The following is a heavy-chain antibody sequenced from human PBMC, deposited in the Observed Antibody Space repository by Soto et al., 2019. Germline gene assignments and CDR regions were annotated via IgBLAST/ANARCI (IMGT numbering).Heavy chain of an antibody. CDR3: ARFGIVGASKQYYFDY. D-gene: IGHD1-26*01. CDR2: IYYSGST. Sequence: SDTLSLTCTVSGGSISSSSYYWGWIRQPPGRGLEWIGSIYYSGSTYYNPSLKSRVTISVDTSKNQFSLKLSSVTAADTAVYYCARFGIVGASKQYYFDYWGQGTLVTVSS. V-gene: IGHV4-39*07. J-gene: IGHJ4*02. CDR1: GGSISSSSYY.